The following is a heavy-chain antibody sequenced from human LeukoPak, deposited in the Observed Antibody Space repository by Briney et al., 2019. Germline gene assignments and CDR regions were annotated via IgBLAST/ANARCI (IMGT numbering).Heavy chain of an antibody. CDR3: ARHNYYNFWNASNWFDP. Sequence: SETLSLTCSVSGGSISSNSYYWGWIRQPPGKGLEWIGSIYYSGSTYYNPSLKSRVIMSVDTSKNQFSLKLSSVTAADTALYYCARHNYYNFWNASNWFDPWGQGTPVTVSS. D-gene: IGHD3-3*01. V-gene: IGHV4-39*01. CDR2: IYYSGST. CDR1: GGSISSNSYY. J-gene: IGHJ5*02.